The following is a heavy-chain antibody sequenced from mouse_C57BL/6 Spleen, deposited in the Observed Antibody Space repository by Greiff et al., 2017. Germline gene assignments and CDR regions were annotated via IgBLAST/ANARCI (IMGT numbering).Heavy chain of an antibody. J-gene: IGHJ4*01. CDR2: IDPNSGGT. V-gene: IGHV1-72*01. CDR1: GYTFTSYW. D-gene: IGHD1-1*01. Sequence: QVQLQQPGAELVKPGASVKLSCKASGYTFTSYWMHWVKQRPGRGLEWIGRIDPNSGGTKYNEKFKSKATLTVDKPSSTAYMQLSSLTSEDSAVYYCAREKSTTVVADYYAMDYWGQGTSVTVSS. CDR3: AREKSTTVVADYYAMDY.